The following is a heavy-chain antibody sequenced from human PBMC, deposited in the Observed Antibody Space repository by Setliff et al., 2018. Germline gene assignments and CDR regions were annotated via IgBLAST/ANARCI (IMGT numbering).Heavy chain of an antibody. J-gene: IGHJ4*02. CDR2: ISSSSSTV. V-gene: IGHV3-48*01. CDR1: GFTFSSYS. CDR3: ARTQVVPASTYSIDY. D-gene: IGHD2-2*01. Sequence: GGSLRLSCAASGFTFSSYSMKWVRQAPGKGLEWVSYISSSSSTVYYADSVKGRFTISRDDAKNLLYLQMNSLRAEDTAVYYCARTQVVPASTYSIDYWGQGTLVTVSS.